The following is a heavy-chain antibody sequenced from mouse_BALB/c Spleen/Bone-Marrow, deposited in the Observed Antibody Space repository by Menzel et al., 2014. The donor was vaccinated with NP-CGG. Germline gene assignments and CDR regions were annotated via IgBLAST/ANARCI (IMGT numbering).Heavy chain of an antibody. Sequence: VQVQQSGPELVKPGASVKISCKASGYAFSSSWMNWVKQRPGQGLEWIGRIYPGDGDTNYNGKFKGKATLTADKSSSTAYMQLSSLTSVDSAVYFCARFSTVYYFDYWGQGTTLTVSS. J-gene: IGHJ2*01. V-gene: IGHV1-82*01. D-gene: IGHD4-1*02. CDR3: ARFSTVYYFDY. CDR1: GYAFSSSW. CDR2: IYPGDGDT.